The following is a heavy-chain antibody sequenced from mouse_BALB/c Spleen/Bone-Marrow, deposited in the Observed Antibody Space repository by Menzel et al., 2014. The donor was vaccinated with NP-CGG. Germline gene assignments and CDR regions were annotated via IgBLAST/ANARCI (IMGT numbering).Heavy chain of an antibody. V-gene: IGHV1S81*02. CDR2: INPSNGRT. J-gene: IGHJ4*01. Sequence: QVQLQQSGAELVKPGASVKLSCKASGYTFTSYWMHWVKQRPGQGLEWIGEINPSNGRTNYNEKFKSKATLTVDKSSSTAYMQLSSLTSEDSAVYYCARSDGYCPYYYAMDYWGQGTSVTVSS. CDR1: GYTFTSYW. CDR3: ARSDGYCPYYYAMDY. D-gene: IGHD2-3*01.